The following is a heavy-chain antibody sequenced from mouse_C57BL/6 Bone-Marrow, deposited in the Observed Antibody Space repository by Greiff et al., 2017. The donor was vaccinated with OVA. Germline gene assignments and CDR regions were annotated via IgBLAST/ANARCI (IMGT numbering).Heavy chain of an antibody. CDR2: INPNNGGT. J-gene: IGHJ3*01. D-gene: IGHD1-1*01. V-gene: IGHV1-26*01. Sequence: EVKLQQSGPELVKPGASVKISCKASGYTFTDYYMNWVKQSHGKSLEWIGDINPNNGGTSYNQKFKGKATLTVDKSSSTAYMELRSLTSEDSAVYYCARATPAWFAYWGQGTLVTVSA. CDR1: GYTFTDYY. CDR3: ARATPAWFAY.